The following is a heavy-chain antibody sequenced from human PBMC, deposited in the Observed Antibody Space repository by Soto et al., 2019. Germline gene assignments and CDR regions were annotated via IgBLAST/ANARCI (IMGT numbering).Heavy chain of an antibody. Sequence: QVQLVQSGAEEKKPGASVKVSCKASGYTFTSYAMHWVRQAPGQRLEWMGWINPGNGNTKCSQKFQDRVTITRDTSASTSYMELSSLRSEDTAVYYCARGESVVGDYWRQGTLVTVSS. CDR3: ARGESVVGDY. CDR2: INPGNGNT. J-gene: IGHJ4*02. V-gene: IGHV1-3*05. D-gene: IGHD2-15*01. CDR1: GYTFTSYA.